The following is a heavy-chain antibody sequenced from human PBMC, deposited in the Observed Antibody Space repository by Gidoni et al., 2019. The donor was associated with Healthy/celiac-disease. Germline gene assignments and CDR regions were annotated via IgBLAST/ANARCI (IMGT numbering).Heavy chain of an antibody. J-gene: IGHJ4*02. V-gene: IGHV3-21*01. CDR1: GFTFSSYS. CDR3: ARDSIAAAGTDY. Sequence: EVQLVDSGGGLVKPGGSLRLSCAASGFTFSSYSMNWVRQAPGKGLEWVSSISSSSSYIYYADSVKGRFTISRDNAKNSLYLQMNSLRAEDTAVYYCARDSIAAAGTDYWGQGTLVTVSS. CDR2: ISSSSSYI. D-gene: IGHD6-13*01.